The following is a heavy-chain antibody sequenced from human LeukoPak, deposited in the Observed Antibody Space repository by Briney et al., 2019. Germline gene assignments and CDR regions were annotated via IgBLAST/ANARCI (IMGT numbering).Heavy chain of an antibody. Sequence: GGSLRLSCAASGFTFSSYTMSWVRQAPGKGLEWVSGVSGSGGNIHYADSVKGRFTISRDNSKNTLYLQMNSLRNEDTAVYYCARILSSPYCSGGSCYDDWGQGTLVTVSS. CDR2: VSGSGGNI. CDR3: ARILSSPYCSGGSCYDD. CDR1: GFTFSSYT. V-gene: IGHV3-23*01. J-gene: IGHJ4*02. D-gene: IGHD2-15*01.